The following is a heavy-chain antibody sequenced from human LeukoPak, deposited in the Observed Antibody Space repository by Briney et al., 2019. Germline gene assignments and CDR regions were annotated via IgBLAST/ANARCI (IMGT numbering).Heavy chain of an antibody. CDR1: GFIYSRCP. J-gene: IGHJ4*02. Sequence: PGGSLRLFCAASGFIYSRCPMSWPPQARGKGRVGVSGISGSGGSTYYADSVKGRFTISRDNSRNTLYLQMNSPRAEDTAVYYCAILPGYSSGWYEVNYWGQGTLVTVSS. V-gene: IGHV3-23*01. CDR2: ISGSGGST. D-gene: IGHD6-13*01. CDR3: AILPGYSSGWYEVNY.